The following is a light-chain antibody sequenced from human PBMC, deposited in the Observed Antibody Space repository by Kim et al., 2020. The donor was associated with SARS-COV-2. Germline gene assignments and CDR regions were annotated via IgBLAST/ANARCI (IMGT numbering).Light chain of an antibody. CDR3: QVWDSSSDHRVV. J-gene: IGLJ2*01. CDR2: YDR. Sequence: PGKTARITCGGNSIGSKSVHWYQRKPGQAPILVISYDRDRPSGIPERFSGSNSGNMATLTISRVEAGDEADYYCQVWDSSSDHRVVFGGGTQLTVL. V-gene: IGLV3-21*04. CDR1: SIGSKS.